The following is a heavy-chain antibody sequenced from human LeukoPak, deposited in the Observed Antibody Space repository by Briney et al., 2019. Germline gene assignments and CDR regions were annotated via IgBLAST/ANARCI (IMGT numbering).Heavy chain of an antibody. D-gene: IGHD4-17*01. Sequence: GGSVRLSCAASGFMFSSYAMTWVRQAPGKGLEWVSSISGSGEFTDYADSVEGRFTISRDNPENTVYLQMSSLRVDDTATYFCAKVGYGDLDHWGQGVLVPVSS. CDR3: AKVGYGDLDH. CDR2: ISGSGEFT. V-gene: IGHV3-23*01. CDR1: GFMFSSYA. J-gene: IGHJ4*02.